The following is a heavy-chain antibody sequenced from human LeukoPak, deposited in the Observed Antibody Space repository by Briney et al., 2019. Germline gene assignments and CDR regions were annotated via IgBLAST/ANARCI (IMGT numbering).Heavy chain of an antibody. CDR1: GYTFTSYG. Sequence: ASAKVSCKASGYTFTSYGISWVRQAPGQGLEWMGWISAYNGNTNYAQKLQGRVTMTTDTSMSTAYMELRSLRSDDTAVYYCARRYYYGSGTLNWFDPWGQGTLVTVSS. D-gene: IGHD3-10*01. J-gene: IGHJ5*02. CDR2: ISAYNGNT. CDR3: ARRYYYGSGTLNWFDP. V-gene: IGHV1-18*01.